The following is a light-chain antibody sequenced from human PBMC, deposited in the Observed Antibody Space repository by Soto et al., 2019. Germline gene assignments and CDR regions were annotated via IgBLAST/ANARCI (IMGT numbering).Light chain of an antibody. CDR3: SSYTSIRIYV. Sequence: QSVLTQPASVSGSTGQSITISCTGTSSDVGAYSYVSWYQQHPGKAPKLIIYDVSDRPSGISNRFSGSKSDNTASLTISGLQAEYEAEYDCSSYTSIRIYVLGTGT. J-gene: IGLJ1*01. CDR2: DVS. V-gene: IGLV2-14*01. CDR1: SSDVGAYSY.